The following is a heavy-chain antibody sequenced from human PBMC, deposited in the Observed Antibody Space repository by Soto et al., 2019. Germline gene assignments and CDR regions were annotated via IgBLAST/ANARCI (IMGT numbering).Heavy chain of an antibody. Sequence: EPWSHTSTGSGCSLSDQSNWVCRGQPPGKGPEWIASIYHGGTTFYNPSLKSRISMSVDTSNNQFSLKLRSVTAEDTAVYYCARVHVMVVAGSTFDYWGHGSLVT. V-gene: IGHV4-38-2*02. CDR1: GCSLSDQSN. CDR3: ARVHVMVVAGSTFDY. D-gene: IGHD2-21*02. CDR2: IYHGGTT. J-gene: IGHJ4*01.